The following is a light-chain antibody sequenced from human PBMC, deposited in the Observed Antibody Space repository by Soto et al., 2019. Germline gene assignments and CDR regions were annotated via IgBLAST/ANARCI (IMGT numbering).Light chain of an antibody. Sequence: EKVITQSPATRSVSPGERATLSCRASQSISSRLAWYQRKPGQAPRLLIYDASTRASGIPPRFSGSGSGTEFTLTISSLQPEDSATYYCQQSDSMPWTFGQGTKVDI. CDR1: QSISSR. CDR3: QQSDSMPWT. CDR2: DAS. J-gene: IGKJ1*01. V-gene: IGKV3-15*01.